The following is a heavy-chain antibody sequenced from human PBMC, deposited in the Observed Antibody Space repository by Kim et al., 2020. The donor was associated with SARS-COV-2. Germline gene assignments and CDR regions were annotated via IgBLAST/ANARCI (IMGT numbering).Heavy chain of an antibody. Sequence: GGSLRLSCAASGFTFSSYSMNWVRQAPGKGLEWVSFISSSSSYIYYADSVKGRVTISRDIAKNSLYLQMNSLRAEDTAVYYCAGGGELLRYFDWLLLGGNYGMDDWGQGTTVTVSS. CDR1: GFTFSSYS. J-gene: IGHJ6*02. CDR3: AGGGELLRYFDWLLLGGNYGMDD. V-gene: IGHV3-21*01. D-gene: IGHD3-9*01. CDR2: ISSSSSYI.